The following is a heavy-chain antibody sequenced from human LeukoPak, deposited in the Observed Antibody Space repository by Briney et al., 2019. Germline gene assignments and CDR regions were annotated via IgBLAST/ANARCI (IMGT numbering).Heavy chain of an antibody. J-gene: IGHJ4*02. V-gene: IGHV1-2*02. CDR3: AVYNWNDVGFDY. Sequence: VASVKVSCKASGYTFTGYYMHWVRQAPGQELEWMGWINPNSGGTNYAQKFQGRVTMTRDTSISTAYMELSRLRSDDTAVYYRAVYNWNDVGFDYWGQGTLVTVSS. CDR2: INPNSGGT. CDR1: GYTFTGYY. D-gene: IGHD1-1*01.